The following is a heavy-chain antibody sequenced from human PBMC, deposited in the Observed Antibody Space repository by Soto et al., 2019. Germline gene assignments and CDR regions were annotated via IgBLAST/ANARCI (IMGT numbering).Heavy chain of an antibody. CDR3: ASSSRAYCGGDCYSLYY. CDR2: INSEGSST. Sequence: EVQREESGGGLVQPGGSLRLSCAASGFTVSSYWMHWVRQAPGKGLVWVSRINSEGSSTSYADSVKGRFTISRDNAKNTLYLQMNSLRAEDTAVYYCASSSRAYCGGDCYSLYYWGQGTLVTVSS. CDR1: GFTVSSYW. J-gene: IGHJ4*02. D-gene: IGHD2-21*02. V-gene: IGHV3-74*01.